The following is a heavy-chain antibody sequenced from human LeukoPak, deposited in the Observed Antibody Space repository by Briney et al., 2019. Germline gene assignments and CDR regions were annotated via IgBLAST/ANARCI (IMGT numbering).Heavy chain of an antibody. D-gene: IGHD2-15*01. Sequence: SEILSLTCTVSGGSISNYWSWIRQPPGKGLGWIGYIYYSGSTNYNPSLKSRVTISIDTSKNQFSLKLSSVTAADTAVYYCARSVEGYCRGGSCYSYSYYMDVWGKGTTVTISS. V-gene: IGHV4-59*01. J-gene: IGHJ6*03. CDR1: GGSISNY. CDR3: ARSVEGYCRGGSCYSYSYYMDV. CDR2: IYYSGST.